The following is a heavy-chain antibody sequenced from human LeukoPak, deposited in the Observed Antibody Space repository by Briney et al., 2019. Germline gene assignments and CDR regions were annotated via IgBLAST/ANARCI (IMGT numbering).Heavy chain of an antibody. CDR2: ISSSSSTI. CDR1: GFTFSSYS. J-gene: IGHJ4*02. D-gene: IGHD6-13*01. V-gene: IGHV3-48*04. Sequence: TGGSLRLSCAASGFTFSSYSMNWVRQAPGKGLEWVSYISSSSSTIYYADSVKCRFTISRDNAKNSLYLQMNSLRAEDTAVYYCARGMGSSWSLSEFDYWGQGTLVTVSS. CDR3: ARGMGSSWSLSEFDY.